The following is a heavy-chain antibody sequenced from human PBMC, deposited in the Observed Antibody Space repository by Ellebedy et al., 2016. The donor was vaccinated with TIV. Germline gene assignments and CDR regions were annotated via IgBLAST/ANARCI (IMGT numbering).Heavy chain of an antibody. D-gene: IGHD3-16*01. CDR2: IYHSGST. J-gene: IGHJ4*02. CDR3: VGLDY. V-gene: IGHV4-38-2*02. CDR1: GYSISSGYY. Sequence: SETLSLTCTVSGYSISSGYYWGWIRQPPGKGLEWIGSIYHSGSTYYNPSLKSRVTISVDTSKNQFSLKLSSVTAADTAVYYCVGLDYWGQGTLVTVSS.